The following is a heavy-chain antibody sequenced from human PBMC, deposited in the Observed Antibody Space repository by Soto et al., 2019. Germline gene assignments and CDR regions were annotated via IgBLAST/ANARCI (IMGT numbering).Heavy chain of an antibody. CDR3: AKLDDSSGYYPSTPTDF. CDR2: ISGSGTYT. D-gene: IGHD3-22*01. Sequence: PGGSLRLSCAASGFTFNSYAMNWVRQAPGKGLEWVSTISGSGTYTYYIDSVKGRFTISRDNSKNTLYLQMNSLRAEDTAVYYCAKLDDSSGYYPSTPTDFWGQGT. V-gene: IGHV3-23*01. J-gene: IGHJ4*02. CDR1: GFTFNSYA.